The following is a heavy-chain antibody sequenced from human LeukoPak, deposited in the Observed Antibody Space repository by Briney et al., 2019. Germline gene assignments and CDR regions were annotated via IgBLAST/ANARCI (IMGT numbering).Heavy chain of an antibody. CDR2: ISAYNGNT. CDR1: GYTFTSYG. J-gene: IGHJ4*02. CDR3: ARCYDFWSGYYEGPVDY. Sequence: GASVKVSCKASGYTFTSYGISWVRQAPGQGLEWMGWISAYNGNTNYAQKLQGRVTMTTDTSTSTAYMELKSLRSDDTAVYYCARCYDFWSGYYEGPVDYWGQGTLVTVSS. V-gene: IGHV1-18*01. D-gene: IGHD3-3*01.